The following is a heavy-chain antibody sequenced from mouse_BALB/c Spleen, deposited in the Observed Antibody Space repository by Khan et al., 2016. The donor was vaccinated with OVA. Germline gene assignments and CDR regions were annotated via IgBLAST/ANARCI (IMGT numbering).Heavy chain of an antibody. D-gene: IGHD3-1*01. CDR2: IYPGNSDT. J-gene: IGHJ3*01. V-gene: IGHV1-5*01. CDR1: GYIFTDYL. Sequence: VQLQQSGTVLARPGASVRMSCKASGYIFTDYLMHWVKQRPGQGLEWIGSIYPGNSDTNYNQKFKGKAKLTSVTSASTAYMDFSSLTDEDSAVYCCTRAGFGAFAYWGQGTLVTVSA. CDR3: TRAGFGAFAY.